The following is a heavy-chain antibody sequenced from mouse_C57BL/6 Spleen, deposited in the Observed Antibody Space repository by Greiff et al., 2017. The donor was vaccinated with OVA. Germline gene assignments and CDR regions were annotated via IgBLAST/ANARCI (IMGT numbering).Heavy chain of an antibody. CDR1: GYTFTDYN. CDR3: ARETAQATGFDY. Sequence: VQLQQSGPELVKPGASVKMSCKASGYTFTDYNMHWVKQSHGKSLEWIGYINPNNGGTSYNQKFKGKATLTVNKSSSTAYMELRSLTSEDSAVYYCARETAQATGFDYWGQGTTLTVSS. V-gene: IGHV1-22*01. J-gene: IGHJ2*01. D-gene: IGHD3-2*02. CDR2: INPNNGGT.